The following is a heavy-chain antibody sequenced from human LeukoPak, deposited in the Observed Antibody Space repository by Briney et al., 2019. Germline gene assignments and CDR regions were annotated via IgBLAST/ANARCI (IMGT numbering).Heavy chain of an antibody. Sequence: PGGSLRLSCVASGFIFSSSWMSWARQAPGKGLEWVADIKEDGSKIYYVDSVRGRFTISRDNARNSLYLQMNNLRVEDTAVYYCVSDGDALDRWGQGTLVTVSS. V-gene: IGHV3-7*01. CDR2: IKEDGSKI. CDR3: VSDGDALDR. CDR1: GFIFSSSW. J-gene: IGHJ3*02.